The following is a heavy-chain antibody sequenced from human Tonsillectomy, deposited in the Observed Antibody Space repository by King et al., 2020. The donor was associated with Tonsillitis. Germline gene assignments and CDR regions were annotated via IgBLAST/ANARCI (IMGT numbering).Heavy chain of an antibody. CDR2: ISDTGKST. CDR1: GFTFRSYA. V-gene: IGHV3-23*04. CDR3: AREGDYGTLDY. D-gene: IGHD4-17*01. J-gene: IGHJ4*02. Sequence: VQLVESGGGLVQPGGSLRIYCAASGFTFRSYAMSWVRQAPGKGLEWGSGISDTGKSTHYADSVKGRFTISSDKYKNTLTLQLNSLRADDTAVYYCAREGDYGTLDYWGPGTLVTVPS.